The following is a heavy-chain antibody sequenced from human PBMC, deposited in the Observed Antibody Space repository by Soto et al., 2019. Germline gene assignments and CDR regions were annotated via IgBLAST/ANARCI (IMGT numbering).Heavy chain of an antibody. J-gene: IGHJ5*02. D-gene: IGHD2-15*01. CDR2: ISYDGSNK. Sequence: GGSLRLSCAASGSTFRSYAMHWVRQAPGKGLEWVAVISYDGSNKYYADSVKGRFTISRDNSKNTLYLQMNSLRAEDTAVYYCARGRYCSGGSCYFLGSWFDPWGQGTLVTVSS. CDR3: ARGRYCSGGSCYFLGSWFDP. V-gene: IGHV3-30-3*01. CDR1: GSTFRSYA.